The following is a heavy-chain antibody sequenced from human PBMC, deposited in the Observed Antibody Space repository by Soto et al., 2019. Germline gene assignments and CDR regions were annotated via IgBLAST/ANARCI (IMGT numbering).Heavy chain of an antibody. CDR3: VVAAQPYYFDY. CDR1: GYTFTSYG. J-gene: IGHJ4*02. D-gene: IGHD2-15*01. V-gene: IGHV1-18*01. CDR2: ISAYNGNT. Sequence: GASVKVSCKASGYTFTSYGISWVRQAPGQGLEWMGWISAYNGNTNYAQKLQGGVTMTTDTSTSTAYMELRSLGSDDTAVYYCVVAAQPYYFDYWGQGTLVTVSS.